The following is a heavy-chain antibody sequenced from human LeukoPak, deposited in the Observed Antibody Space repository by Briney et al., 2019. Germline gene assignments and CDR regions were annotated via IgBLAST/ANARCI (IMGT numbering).Heavy chain of an antibody. CDR2: MYYSGST. Sequence: SETLSLTCTVSGGSISRSSYYWGWIRQPPGKGLEWIGSMYYSGSTYYSPLLQSRVTIVGDTSKNQFSLKLSSLTAADTAVYYCVRDGGNYFDEPFDIWGQGTVVTVSS. CDR3: VRDGGNYFDEPFDI. J-gene: IGHJ3*02. V-gene: IGHV4-39*07. CDR1: GGSISRSSYY. D-gene: IGHD1-7*01.